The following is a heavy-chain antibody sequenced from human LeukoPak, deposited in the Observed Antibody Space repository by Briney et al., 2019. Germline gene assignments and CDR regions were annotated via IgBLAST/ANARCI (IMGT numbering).Heavy chain of an antibody. CDR3: ARAGVVTMVRGVISY. J-gene: IGHJ4*02. CDR1: GGSFSGYY. V-gene: IGHV4-34*01. CDR2: INHSGST. Sequence: SETLSLTCAVYGGSFSGYYWSWVRQPPGKGLEWLGEINHSGSTNYNPSLKSRVTISVDTSKNQFSLKLSSVTAADTAVYYCARAGVVTMVRGVISYWGQGTLVTVSS. D-gene: IGHD3-10*01.